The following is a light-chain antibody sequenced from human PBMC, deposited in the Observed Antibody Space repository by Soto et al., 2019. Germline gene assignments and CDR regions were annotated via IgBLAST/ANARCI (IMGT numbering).Light chain of an antibody. J-gene: IGKJ3*01. CDR1: QSVSSY. CDR2: DAS. CDR3: QQRSNWPIFT. V-gene: IGKV3-11*01. Sequence: EIVLTQSPATLSFSPEERATLSCGASQSVSSYLAWYQQKPGQAPRLLIYDASNRATGIPARFSGSGSGTDFTLTISSLEPEDFAVYYCQQRSNWPIFTFGPGTKVDIK.